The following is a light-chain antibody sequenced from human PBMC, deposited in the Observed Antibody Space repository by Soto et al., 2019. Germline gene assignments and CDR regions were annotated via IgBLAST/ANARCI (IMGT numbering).Light chain of an antibody. CDR3: QQRSNWPRT. Sequence: EIVLTQSPATLSLSPGERATLSCRASQSVSSYLAWYQHKPGQAPRLLIYDASNRATGIPARFSGSGSGTDFTLTISSLDPEDFAVYYCQQRSNWPRTFGQGTRLEIK. CDR1: QSVSSY. CDR2: DAS. V-gene: IGKV3-11*01. J-gene: IGKJ5*01.